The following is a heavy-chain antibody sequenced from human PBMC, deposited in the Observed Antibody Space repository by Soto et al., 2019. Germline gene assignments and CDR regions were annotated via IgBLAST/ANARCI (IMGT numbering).Heavy chain of an antibody. CDR2: FDPEDGET. J-gene: IGHJ4*02. V-gene: IGHV1-24*01. CDR1: GYTLTELS. Sequence: ASVKVSCKVSGYTLTELSMHWVRQAPGKGLEWMGGFDPEDGETIYAQKFQGRVTMTEDTSTDTAYIELSSLRSEGTAVYYCATARPRDYYDSSGYLKAPFDYWGQGTLVTVSS. D-gene: IGHD3-22*01. CDR3: ATARPRDYYDSSGYLKAPFDY.